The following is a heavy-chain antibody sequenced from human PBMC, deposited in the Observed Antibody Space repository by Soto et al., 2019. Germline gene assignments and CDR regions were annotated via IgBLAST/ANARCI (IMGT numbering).Heavy chain of an antibody. V-gene: IGHV3-72*01. J-gene: IGHJ4*02. D-gene: IGHD6-19*01. CDR3: ATISGPGRAVSGAGVFDF. CDR2: ARNRAHSYTT. Sequence: EVQLVESGGGLVQPGGSLRLSCAASGFTFSDHHMDWVRQAPGKGLEWVGRARNRAHSYTTAYAASVKGRFTISRDDSKNTLYLQMNSLRAEDTAVYYCATISGPGRAVSGAGVFDFWGQGTLVTVSS. CDR1: GFTFSDHH.